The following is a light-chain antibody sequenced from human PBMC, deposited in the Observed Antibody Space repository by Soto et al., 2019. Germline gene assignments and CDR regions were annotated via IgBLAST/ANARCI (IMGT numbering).Light chain of an antibody. V-gene: IGLV1-44*01. Sequence: QSVLTQPPSASGTPGQRVTISCSGSSSNIGSSSVNWYQQLPGTAPKLLIYIDNQRPSGVPGRLSGSKSGTSASLAISGLQSEDDADYCCAAWDDRLNGVVFGGGTQLTVL. CDR2: IDN. J-gene: IGLJ2*01. CDR3: AAWDDRLNGVV. CDR1: SSNIGSSS.